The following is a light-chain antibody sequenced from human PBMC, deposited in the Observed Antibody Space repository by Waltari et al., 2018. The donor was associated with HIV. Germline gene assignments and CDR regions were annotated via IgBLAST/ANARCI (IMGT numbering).Light chain of an antibody. CDR3: QQYYSIPPLT. Sequence: DIVMTQSPDSLAVSLGVRATINCKSSQSVLYSSNNKNYLAWYQQKPGQPPRLLIYWASTRESGVPDRFSGSGSGTDFTLTISSLQAEDVAVYYCQQYYSIPPLTFGGGTKVEIK. J-gene: IGKJ4*01. CDR2: WAS. CDR1: QSVLYSSNNKNY. V-gene: IGKV4-1*01.